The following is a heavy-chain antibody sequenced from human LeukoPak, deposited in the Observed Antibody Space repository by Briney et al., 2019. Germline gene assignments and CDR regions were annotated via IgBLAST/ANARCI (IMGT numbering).Heavy chain of an antibody. CDR3: ARSLGDD. D-gene: IGHD3-16*01. CDR1: GLTFSTYW. J-gene: IGHJ4*02. Sequence: GGSLRLSCEVSGLTFSTYWMTWVRQAPGKGLEWVASINQNGREKYYVDSVKGRFTISRDNAKDSLYLQMNSPRDEDTAVYYCARSLGDDWGQGTLVTVSS. V-gene: IGHV3-7*01. CDR2: INQNGREK.